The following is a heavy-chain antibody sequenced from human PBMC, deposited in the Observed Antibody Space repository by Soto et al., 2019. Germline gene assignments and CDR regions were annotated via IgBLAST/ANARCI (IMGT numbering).Heavy chain of an antibody. Sequence: PSETLSLTCTVSGGSISGYYWSWIRQPPGKGLEWIGYIYYSGSTNYNPSLKSRVTISVDTSKNQFSLKLSSVTAADTAVYYCARVIVWNWFDPWGQGTLVTVSS. J-gene: IGHJ5*02. D-gene: IGHD3-16*02. CDR2: IYYSGST. V-gene: IGHV4-59*08. CDR3: ARVIVWNWFDP. CDR1: GGSISGYY.